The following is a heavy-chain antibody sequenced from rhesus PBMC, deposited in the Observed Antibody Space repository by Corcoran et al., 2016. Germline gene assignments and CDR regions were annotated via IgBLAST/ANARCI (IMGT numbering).Heavy chain of an antibody. CDR2: IYGSGSST. CDR3: ARDRCTGSGCYGTFDY. D-gene: IGHD2-21*01. CDR1: GGSISSSY. Sequence: QLQLQESGPGLVKPSETLSVTCAVSGGSISSSYWSWIRQAPGKGLEWIGYIYGSGSSTNYNPSLKRRVTLSVDTSKNQLSRKLSSVTTADTAVYYCARDRCTGSGCYGTFDYWGQGVLVTVSS. V-gene: IGHV4-169*02. J-gene: IGHJ4*01.